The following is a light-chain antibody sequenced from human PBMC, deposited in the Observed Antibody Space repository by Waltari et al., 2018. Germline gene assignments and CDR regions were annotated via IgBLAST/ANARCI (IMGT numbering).Light chain of an antibody. Sequence: EIVLTQSPATLSLSPGERATLSCRASQSVSSYLAWYQQKPGQAPRLLIYDASNRATGIPARFSGSGSGTGFTLTISSLEPEDFGVYYCQQRSNWPPYTFGQGTKLEIK. CDR3: QQRSNWPPYT. J-gene: IGKJ2*01. CDR1: QSVSSY. CDR2: DAS. V-gene: IGKV3-11*01.